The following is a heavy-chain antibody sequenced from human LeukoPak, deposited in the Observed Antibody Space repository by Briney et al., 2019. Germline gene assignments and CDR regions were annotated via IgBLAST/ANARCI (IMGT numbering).Heavy chain of an antibody. Sequence: ASVKVSCKASGYTFTGYYMHWVRQAPGQGLEWMGWINPNSGGTNYAQKFQGRVTMTRDTSISTAYMELTWLRSDDTAVYYCARARDGYNFYYFDYLGQRTLVTVSS. CDR3: ARARDGYNFYYFDY. J-gene: IGHJ4*02. CDR1: GYTFTGYY. D-gene: IGHD5-12*01. CDR2: INPNSGGT. V-gene: IGHV1-2*02.